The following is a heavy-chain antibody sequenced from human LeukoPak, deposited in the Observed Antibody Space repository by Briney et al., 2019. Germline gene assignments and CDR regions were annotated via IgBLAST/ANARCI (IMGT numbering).Heavy chain of an antibody. CDR2: IYHSGST. V-gene: IGHV4-30-2*01. CDR1: GGSISSGGYS. J-gene: IGHJ5*02. CDR3: ARERTGYSSSWYLGRNNWFDP. Sequence: PSQTLSLTCAVSGGSISSGGYSWSWIRQPPGKGLEWLGYIYHSGSTYYNPSLRSRVTISVDRSKNQFSLKLSSVTAADTAVYYSARERTGYSSSWYLGRNNWFDPWGQGTLVTVSS. D-gene: IGHD6-13*01.